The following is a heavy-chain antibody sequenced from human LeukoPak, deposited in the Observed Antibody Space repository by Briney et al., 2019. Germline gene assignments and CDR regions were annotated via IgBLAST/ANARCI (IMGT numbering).Heavy chain of an antibody. D-gene: IGHD6-13*01. V-gene: IGHV4-39*01. CDR1: GGSISSSSYY. J-gene: IGHJ4*02. Sequence: SETLSLTCTVSGGSISSSSYYWGWIRQPPGKGLEWIGSIYYSGSTYYNPSLKSRVTISVDTSKNQFSLKLSSVTAADTAVYYCARLIAAAGTFLDYWGQGTLVTVSS. CDR2: IYYSGST. CDR3: ARLIAAAGTFLDY.